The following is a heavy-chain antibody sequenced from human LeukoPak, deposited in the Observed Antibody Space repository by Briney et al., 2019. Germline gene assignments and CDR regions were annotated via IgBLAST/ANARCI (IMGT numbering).Heavy chain of an antibody. CDR3: ASSASDTD. J-gene: IGHJ3*01. V-gene: IGHV3-74*01. CDR1: GFTFSIYW. CDR2: INTDGTST. D-gene: IGHD5-18*01. Sequence: GGSLRLSCAASGFTFSIYWMHWVRQAPGEGLEWVSRINTDGTSTSYADSVKGRFTISRDNAKNTLYLQMNSLRAEDTAVYYCASSASDTDWGQGTMVTVSS.